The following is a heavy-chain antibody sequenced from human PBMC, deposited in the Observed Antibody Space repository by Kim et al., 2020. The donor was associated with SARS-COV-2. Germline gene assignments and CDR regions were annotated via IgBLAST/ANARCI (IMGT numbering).Heavy chain of an antibody. D-gene: IGHD3-3*01. CDR3: ARAGGAFWSGSFYYYGMDV. CDR1: GGSISSYY. CDR2: IYYTGST. V-gene: IGHV4-59*01. J-gene: IGHJ6*02. Sequence: SETLSLTCTVSGGSISSYYWSWIRQPPGKGLEWIGYIYYTGSTNYNPSLNSRVTISLDTSKNQFSLKMSSVTAADTAVYYCARAGGAFWSGSFYYYGMDVWGQGTTVTVSS.